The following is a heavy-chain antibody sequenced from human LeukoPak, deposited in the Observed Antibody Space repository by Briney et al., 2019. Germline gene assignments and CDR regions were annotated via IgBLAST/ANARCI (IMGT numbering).Heavy chain of an antibody. CDR2: IYYSGST. V-gene: IGHV4-59*11. CDR1: GGSISSHY. D-gene: IGHD2-2*01. J-gene: IGHJ6*03. CDR3: ASGARVVPAARGLYYYYMDV. Sequence: SETLSLTCTVSGGSISSHYWSWIRQPPGEGLGWIGYIYYSGSTNYNPSLKSRVTISVDTSKNQFSLKLSSVTAADTAVYYCASGARVVPAARGLYYYYMDVWGKGTTVTVSS.